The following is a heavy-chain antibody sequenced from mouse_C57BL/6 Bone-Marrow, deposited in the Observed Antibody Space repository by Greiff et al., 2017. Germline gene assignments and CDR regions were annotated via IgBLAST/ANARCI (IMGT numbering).Heavy chain of an antibody. CDR3: AKTAQATGFAY. CDR1: GYAFSSSW. J-gene: IGHJ3*01. CDR2: IYPGDGDT. V-gene: IGHV1-82*01. D-gene: IGHD3-2*02. Sequence: QVQLKQSGPELVKPGASVKISCKASGYAFSSSWMNWVKQRPGKGLEWIGRIYPGDGDTNYNGKFKGKATLTADKSSSTAYMQLSSLTSEDSAVYFCAKTAQATGFAYWGQGTLVTVSA.